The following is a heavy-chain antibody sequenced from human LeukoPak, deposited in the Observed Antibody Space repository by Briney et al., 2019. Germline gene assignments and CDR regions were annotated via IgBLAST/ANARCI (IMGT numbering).Heavy chain of an antibody. D-gene: IGHD1-26*01. CDR2: ISSSSSYI. V-gene: IGHV3-21*01. Sequence: GGSLRLSCAASGFTFSSYSMNWVRQAPGKGLEWVSSISSSSSYIYYADSVKGRFTISRDNAKNSLYLQMNSLRAEDTAVYYCARDTRSYSPPYSMDVWGQGTTVTVSS. CDR3: ARDTRSYSPPYSMDV. CDR1: GFTFSSYS. J-gene: IGHJ6*02.